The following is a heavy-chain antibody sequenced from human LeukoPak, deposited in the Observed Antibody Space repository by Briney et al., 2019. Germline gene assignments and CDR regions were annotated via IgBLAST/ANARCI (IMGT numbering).Heavy chain of an antibody. Sequence: SETLSLTCAVSGGSISSGGYSWSWIRQPPGKGLGWIGYIYHSGSTYYNPSLKSRVTISVDRSKNQFSLKLSSVTAADTAVYYCARLVCGGGSCPAEFDYWGQGTLVTVSS. V-gene: IGHV4-30-2*01. CDR2: IYHSGST. D-gene: IGHD2-15*01. CDR3: ARLVCGGGSCPAEFDY. CDR1: GGSISSGGYS. J-gene: IGHJ4*02.